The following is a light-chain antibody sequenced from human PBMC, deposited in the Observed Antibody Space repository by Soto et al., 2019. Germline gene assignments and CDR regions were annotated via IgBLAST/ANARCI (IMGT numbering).Light chain of an antibody. J-gene: IGLJ2*01. CDR1: NSDIGGYNY. V-gene: IGLV2-14*03. Sequence: QSALTQPASVSGSPGQSITISCTGTNSDIGGYNYVSWYQHHPGKAPKLMLYDVSNRPSGVSYRFSGSKSGNTASLTISGLQAEDEADYYCSSYTSRSTLGVFGVGTKLTVL. CDR3: SSYTSRSTLGV. CDR2: DVS.